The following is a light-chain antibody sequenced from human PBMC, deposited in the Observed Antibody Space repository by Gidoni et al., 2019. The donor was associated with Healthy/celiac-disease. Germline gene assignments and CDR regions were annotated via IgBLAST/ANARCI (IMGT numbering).Light chain of an antibody. CDR2: GAS. CDR3: QQYGSSPPLT. Sequence: EIVLTPSPGTLSLSPGERATLSCRASQSVSSSYLAWYQQKPGQAPRLLIYGASSRATGVPDRFSGSGSATDFTLTISRLEPEDFAVYYCQQYGSSPPLTFGGXTKVEIK. J-gene: IGKJ4*01. V-gene: IGKV3-20*01. CDR1: QSVSSSY.